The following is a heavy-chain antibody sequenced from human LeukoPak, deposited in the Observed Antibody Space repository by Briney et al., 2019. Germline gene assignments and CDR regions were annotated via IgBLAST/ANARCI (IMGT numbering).Heavy chain of an antibody. CDR2: IIPIFGTA. CDR3: ARVSLGNEPGSPQNYYYYGMDV. V-gene: IGHV1-69*13. Sequence: SVKVSCKASGGTFSSYAISWVRQAPGQGLEWVGGIIPIFGTANYAQKFQGRVTITADESTSTAYMELSSLRSEDTAVYYCARVSLGNEPGSPQNYYYYGMDVWGQGTTVTVSS. J-gene: IGHJ6*02. CDR1: GGTFSSYA.